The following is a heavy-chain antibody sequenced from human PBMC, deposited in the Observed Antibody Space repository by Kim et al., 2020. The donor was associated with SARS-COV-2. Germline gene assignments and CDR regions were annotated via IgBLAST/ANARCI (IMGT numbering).Heavy chain of an antibody. CDR2: GST. J-gene: IGHJ4*02. Sequence: GSTYYANSGKGRVTISRDNSKNTLYLQMGSLRAEDMAVYYCARATGGYDYWGQGTLVTVSS. D-gene: IGHD5-12*01. CDR3: ARATGGYDY. V-gene: IGHV3-64*01.